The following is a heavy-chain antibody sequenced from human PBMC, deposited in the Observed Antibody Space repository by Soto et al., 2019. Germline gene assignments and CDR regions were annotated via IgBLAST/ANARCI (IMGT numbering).Heavy chain of an antibody. V-gene: IGHV3-7*01. CDR3: ARVAVGSHYYMDV. CDR2: IKQDGSEK. J-gene: IGHJ6*03. Sequence: GGSLRLSCAASGFTFSSYWMSWVHQAPGKGLEWVANIKQDGSEKYYVDSVKGRFTISRDNAKNSLYLQMNSLRAEDTAVYYCARVAVGSHYYMDVWGKGTTVTVSS. CDR1: GFTFSSYW. D-gene: IGHD2-15*01.